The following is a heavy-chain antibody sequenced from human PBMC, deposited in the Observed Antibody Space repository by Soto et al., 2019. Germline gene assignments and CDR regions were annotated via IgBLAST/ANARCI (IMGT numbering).Heavy chain of an antibody. Sequence: TLSLTCAVSGGSISSGGYSWSWIRQPPGKGLEWIGYIYHSGSTYYNPSLKSRVTISVDRSKNQFSLKLSSVTAADTAVYYCARGDEYYYDSSGSHFHYRGQGTLLTVSS. D-gene: IGHD3-22*01. J-gene: IGHJ4*02. CDR3: ARGDEYYYDSSGSHFHY. CDR1: GGSISSGGYS. CDR2: IYHSGST. V-gene: IGHV4-30-2*01.